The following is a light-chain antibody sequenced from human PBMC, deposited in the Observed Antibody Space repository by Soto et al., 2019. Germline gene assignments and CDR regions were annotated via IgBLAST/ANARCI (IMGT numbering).Light chain of an antibody. CDR2: DVS. V-gene: IGLV2-14*01. CDR1: RSDVGGNNF. Sequence: QSVLTQPASVSGSPGQSITISCTGTRSDVGGNNFVSWYQQHPGKAPKVMIYDVSNRPSGVSNRFSGSKSGTSASLIISGRQTGDEADYYCGTWDSSLSAVVFGGGTKVTVL. CDR3: GTWDSSLSAVV. J-gene: IGLJ2*01.